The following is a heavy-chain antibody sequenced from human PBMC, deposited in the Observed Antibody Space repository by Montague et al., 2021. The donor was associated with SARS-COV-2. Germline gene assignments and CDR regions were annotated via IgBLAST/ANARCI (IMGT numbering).Heavy chain of an antibody. D-gene: IGHD3-9*01. J-gene: IGHJ4*02. V-gene: IGHV3-33*08. CDR3: ARDDYDSLTGYYRYDY. CDR2: ICYDGSNK. Sequence: SLRLSCSASGFTFSSYGMHWVRQAPGKGLEWVAVICYDGSNKYYXDSVKGRFTISRDNSKNTLYLQMNSLRAEDTAVYYCARDDYDSLTGYYRYDYWGQGTLVTVSS. CDR1: GFTFSSYG.